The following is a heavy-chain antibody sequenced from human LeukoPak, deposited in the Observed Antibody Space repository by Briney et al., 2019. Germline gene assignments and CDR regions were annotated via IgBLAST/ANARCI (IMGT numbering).Heavy chain of an antibody. CDR2: IHIDENRK. D-gene: IGHD6-19*01. V-gene: IGHV3-74*01. CDR1: GFTFSNHW. CDR3: VRGSSDWNGMDV. Sequence: GGSLRLSCAASGFTFSNHWMHWVRQVPGKGLVSVSRIHIDENRKTYADSVKGRFTIPRDNAKNTLYLQMNSLGVEDTAVYYCVRGSSDWNGMDVWGQGTTVTVSS. J-gene: IGHJ6*02.